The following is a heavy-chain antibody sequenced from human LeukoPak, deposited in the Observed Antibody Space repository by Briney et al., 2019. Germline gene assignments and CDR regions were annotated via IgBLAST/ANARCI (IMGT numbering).Heavy chain of an antibody. V-gene: IGHV3-30*02. D-gene: IGHD2-15*01. CDR1: GFTFSSYA. J-gene: IGHJ6*04. CDR2: IRYDGSNK. Sequence: GGSLRLSCAASGFTFSSYAMHWVRQAPGKGLEWVAFIRYDGSNKYYVDSVKGRFTISRDNAKNSLYLQMNSLRAEDTAVYYCARVSGGSDVWGKGTTVTISS. CDR3: ARVSGGSDV.